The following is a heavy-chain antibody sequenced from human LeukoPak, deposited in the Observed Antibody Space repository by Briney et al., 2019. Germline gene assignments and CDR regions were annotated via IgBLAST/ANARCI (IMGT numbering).Heavy chain of an antibody. CDR3: ARDFSLRYYYDSSGYSYYMDV. V-gene: IGHV1-69*05. Sequence: RASVKVSCKASGGTFSSYAISWVRQAPGQGLEWMGGIIPIFGTANYAQKFQGRVTITTDESTSTAYMELSSLRSEDTAVYYCARDFSLRYYYDSSGYSYYMDVWGKGTTVTVSS. D-gene: IGHD3-22*01. CDR1: GGTFSSYA. CDR2: IIPIFGTA. J-gene: IGHJ6*03.